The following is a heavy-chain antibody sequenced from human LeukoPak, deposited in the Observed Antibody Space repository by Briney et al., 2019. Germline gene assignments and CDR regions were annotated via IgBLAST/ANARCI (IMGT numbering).Heavy chain of an antibody. V-gene: IGHV3-48*03. Sequence: GGSLRLSCAASGFTLSSYEMNWVRQAPGKGLEWVSYISSSGSRIYYTASVKGRFTISRDNAKNSLYLQMNSLRVEDTALYYCARNTLAIAAAAFFDFWGQGTLVTVSS. CDR2: ISSSGSRI. J-gene: IGHJ4*02. CDR1: GFTLSSYE. CDR3: ARNTLAIAAAAFFDF. D-gene: IGHD6-13*01.